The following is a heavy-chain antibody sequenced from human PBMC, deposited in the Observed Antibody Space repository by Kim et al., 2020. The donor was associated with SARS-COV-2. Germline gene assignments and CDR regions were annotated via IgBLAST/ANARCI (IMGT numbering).Heavy chain of an antibody. V-gene: IGHV3-7*01. CDR1: GFTFSSYW. Sequence: GGSLRLSCAASGFTFSSYWMSWVRQAPGKGLEWVANIKQDGSEKYYVDSVKGRFTISRDNAKNSLYLQMNSLRAEDTAVYYCARDWGYSYGYMDYWGQGTLVTVSS. J-gene: IGHJ4*02. CDR2: IKQDGSEK. D-gene: IGHD5-18*01. CDR3: ARDWGYSYGYMDY.